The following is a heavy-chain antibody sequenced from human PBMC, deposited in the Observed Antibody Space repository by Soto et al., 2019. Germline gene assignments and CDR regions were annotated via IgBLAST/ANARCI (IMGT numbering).Heavy chain of an antibody. CDR3: ARETPHRSGDFDY. CDR2: ISSSSSTI. V-gene: IGHV3-48*01. J-gene: IGHJ4*02. D-gene: IGHD2-15*01. Sequence: GGSLRLSCAASGFTFSSYSMNWVRQAPGKGLEWVSYISSSSSTIYYADSVKGRFTISRDNAKNSLYLQMNSLRAEDTAVYYCARETPHRSGDFDYWGQGTLVTVSS. CDR1: GFTFSSYS.